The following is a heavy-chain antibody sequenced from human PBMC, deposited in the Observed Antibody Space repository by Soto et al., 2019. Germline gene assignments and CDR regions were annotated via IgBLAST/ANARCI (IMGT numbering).Heavy chain of an antibody. J-gene: IGHJ4*02. D-gene: IGHD3-22*01. CDR3: AKNPGYYYDSTGYHFDY. V-gene: IGHV3-20*04. CDR1: GFIFDDYG. CDR2: VNWNGDTT. Sequence: GGSLRLSCAASGFIFDDYGMSWVRQAPGKGLEWVSGVNWNGDTTVYADSVKGRFTISRDNSKNTLYLQMNSLRAEDTAVYYCAKNPGYYYDSTGYHFDYWGQGTLVTVSS.